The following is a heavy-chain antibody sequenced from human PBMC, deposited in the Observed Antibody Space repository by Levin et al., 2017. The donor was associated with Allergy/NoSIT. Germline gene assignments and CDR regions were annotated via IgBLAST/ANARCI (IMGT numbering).Heavy chain of an antibody. V-gene: IGHV4-39*01. D-gene: IGHD3-10*01. J-gene: IGHJ4*02. CDR2: IYYSGTT. CDR3: ARHTALLWFEELVFDS. CDR1: GGSFITSSYF. Sequence: PSETLSLTCTVSGGSFITSSYFWAWIRQPPGMGLEWLGSIYYSGTTYYNPSLKSRLTISIDTSTNQFSLKLRSVTAADTAVYYCARHTALLWFEELVFDSWGQGNLVAVSS.